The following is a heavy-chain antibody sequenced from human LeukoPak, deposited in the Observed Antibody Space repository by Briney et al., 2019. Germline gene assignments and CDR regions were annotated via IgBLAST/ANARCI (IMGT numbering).Heavy chain of an antibody. Sequence: SETLSLTCTVSGGSISSYYWSCIRQPPGKGLEWIGYIYYSGSTNYNPSLKSRVTISVDTSKNQFSLKLSSVTAADTAVYYCARTSSGWKNNWFDPWGQGTLVTVSS. CDR3: ARTSSGWKNNWFDP. J-gene: IGHJ5*02. CDR1: GGSISSYY. V-gene: IGHV4-59*01. D-gene: IGHD6-19*01. CDR2: IYYSGST.